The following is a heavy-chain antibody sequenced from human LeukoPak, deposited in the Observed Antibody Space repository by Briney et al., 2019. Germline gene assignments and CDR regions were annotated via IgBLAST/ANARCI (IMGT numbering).Heavy chain of an antibody. J-gene: IGHJ4*02. V-gene: IGHV3-21*01. CDR1: GFTFSSYS. CDR3: ARASRVEMATILGPDDY. Sequence: GGSLRLSCAASGFTFSSYSMNWVRQAPGKGLEWVSSISSSSYIYYADSVKGRFTISRDNAKNSLYLQMNSLRAEDTAVYYCARASRVEMATILGPDDYWGQGTLVTVSS. CDR2: ISSSSYI. D-gene: IGHD5-24*01.